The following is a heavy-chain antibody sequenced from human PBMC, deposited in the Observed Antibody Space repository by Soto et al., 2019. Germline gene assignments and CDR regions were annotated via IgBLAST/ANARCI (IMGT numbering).Heavy chain of an antibody. CDR3: ARAKRLYDFWSGYPTPFDY. J-gene: IGHJ4*02. D-gene: IGHD3-3*01. Sequence: ASVKVSCKASGYTFTSYDINWVRQATGQGLEWMGWMNPNSGNTGYAQKFQGRVTMTRNTSISTAYMELSSLRSEDTAVYYCARAKRLYDFWSGYPTPFDYWGQGTLVTVS. V-gene: IGHV1-8*01. CDR1: GYTFTSYD. CDR2: MNPNSGNT.